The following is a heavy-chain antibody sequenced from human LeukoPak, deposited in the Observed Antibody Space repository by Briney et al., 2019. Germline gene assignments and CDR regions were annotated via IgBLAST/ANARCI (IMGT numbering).Heavy chain of an antibody. D-gene: IGHD3-10*01. Sequence: LPGGSLRLSCVASRFKFRNYWMSWVRQAPGKGLEWVANINEAGSEKYYVDSVKGRFTISRDNAKNSLYVQMNSLRAEDTAIYFCARRGNLARAFFDYWGQGTLVIVSS. J-gene: IGHJ4*02. CDR1: RFKFRNYW. V-gene: IGHV3-7*01. CDR3: ARRGNLARAFFDY. CDR2: INEAGSEK.